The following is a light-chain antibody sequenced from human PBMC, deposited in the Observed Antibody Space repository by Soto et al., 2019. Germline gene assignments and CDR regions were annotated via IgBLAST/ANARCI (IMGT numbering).Light chain of an antibody. CDR2: GPS. V-gene: IGKV1-39*01. CDR1: QSISTY. Sequence: DIQMTQSPSSLSASVGDRVTITCRASQSISTYLSWFRQKPGKAPELLIYGPSSLQSGVPSRFTGSGSGTHFTLTISSLQPEDVATYYCQQSYNTHPWTFGQGPKVEIK. J-gene: IGKJ1*01. CDR3: QQSYNTHPWT.